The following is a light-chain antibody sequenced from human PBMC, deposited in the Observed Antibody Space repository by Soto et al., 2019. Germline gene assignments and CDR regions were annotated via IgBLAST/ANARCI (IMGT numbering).Light chain of an antibody. J-gene: IGKJ2*01. V-gene: IGKV3-15*01. CDR2: GAS. CDR1: RSVSSS. Sequence: EIVMTQSPATLSVSPGERATLSCRASRSVSSSLAWYQQKPGQAPRLLIYGASTRVTGIPARFSGSGSETELTLTISSLQSEDFGVYYCQQYNNWPPYTFGQGTKLEI. CDR3: QQYNNWPPYT.